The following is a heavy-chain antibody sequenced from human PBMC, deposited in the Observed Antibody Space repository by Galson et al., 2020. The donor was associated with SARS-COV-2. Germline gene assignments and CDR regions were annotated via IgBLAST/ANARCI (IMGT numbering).Heavy chain of an antibody. J-gene: IGHJ6*02. CDR2: IDWDDDK. V-gene: IGHV2-70*01. CDR3: GRIPWVGGITYYYYCGMGG. Sequence: SGPTLVKPTQTLTLTCTFSGFSLSTSGMCVSWIRQPPGKALEWLALIDWDDDKYYSTSLKTRLTISKDTSKNQVVLTMTNMDPVDTATYYCGRIPWVGGITYYYYCGMGGWGQGTTVTVSS. D-gene: IGHD1-26*01. CDR1: GFSLSTSGMC.